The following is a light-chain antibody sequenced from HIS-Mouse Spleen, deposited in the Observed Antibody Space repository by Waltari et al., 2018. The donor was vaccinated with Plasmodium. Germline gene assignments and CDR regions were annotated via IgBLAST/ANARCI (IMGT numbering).Light chain of an antibody. CDR2: EDS. V-gene: IGLV3-10*01. CDR3: YSTDSSGNHRV. CDR1: ALPKKY. Sequence: SYALPQPPPVSVSPGQTARIPCSGDALPKKYAYWYQQKSGQAPVLVIYEDSKRPSGIPERFSGSSSGTMATLTISGAQVEDEADYCCYSTDSSGNHRVFGGGTKLTVL. J-gene: IGLJ3*02.